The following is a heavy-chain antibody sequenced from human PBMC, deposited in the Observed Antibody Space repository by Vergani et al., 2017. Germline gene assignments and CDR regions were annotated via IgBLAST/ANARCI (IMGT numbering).Heavy chain of an antibody. Sequence: QVQLVQSGAEVQKPGASVKVSCKASGYTFTSYGISWVRQAPGQGLEWMGWISAYNGNTNYAQKLQGRVTMTKDTSTSTAYMELRSLRSDDTAVYYCARDTGYSSSWYGSPEYFQHWGQGTLVTVSS. CDR3: ARDTGYSSSWYGSPEYFQH. D-gene: IGHD6-13*01. CDR2: ISAYNGNT. J-gene: IGHJ1*01. V-gene: IGHV1-18*01. CDR1: GYTFTSYG.